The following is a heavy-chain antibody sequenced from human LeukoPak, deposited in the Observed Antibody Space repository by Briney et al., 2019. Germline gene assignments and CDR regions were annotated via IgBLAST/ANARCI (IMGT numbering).Heavy chain of an antibody. J-gene: IGHJ6*03. V-gene: IGHV3-23*01. CDR1: GFTFSSYA. CDR3: ARVSATLTTGYYYYMDV. D-gene: IGHD4-17*01. CDR2: ISGSGGST. Sequence: GGSLRLSCAASGFTFSSYAMSWVRQAPGKGLEWVSAISGSGGSTYFADSVKGRFTISRDNSKNTLYLQMNSLRAEDTAVYYCARVSATLTTGYYYYMDVWGKGTTVTVSS.